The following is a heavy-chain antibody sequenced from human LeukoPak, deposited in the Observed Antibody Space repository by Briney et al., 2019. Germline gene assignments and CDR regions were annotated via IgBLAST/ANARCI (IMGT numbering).Heavy chain of an antibody. CDR1: GYTFTGYY. V-gene: IGHV1-2*02. CDR3: ARDVVVVVRYPSLEIDY. Sequence: ASVKVSCKASGYTFTGYYMHWVRQAPGQGLEWMGWINPNSDVTNYAQKFQGRVTMTRDTSISTAYMELSSLRSDDTAVYYCARDVVVVVRYPSLEIDYWGQGTLVTVSS. J-gene: IGHJ4*02. D-gene: IGHD2-15*01. CDR2: INPNSDVT.